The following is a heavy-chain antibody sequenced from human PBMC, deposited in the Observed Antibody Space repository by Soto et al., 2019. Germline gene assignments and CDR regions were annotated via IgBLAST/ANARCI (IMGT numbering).Heavy chain of an antibody. J-gene: IGHJ6*02. V-gene: IGHV3-21*01. CDR2: ISSSSSYI. CDR3: ARMGTSIQPFYGMDV. Sequence: EVQLVESGGGLVKPGGSLRLSCAASGFTFSSYSMNWVRQAPGKGLAWVSSISSSSSYIYYADSVKGRFTISRDNAKNSLYLQMNSLRAEDTAVYYCARMGTSIQPFYGMDVWGQGTTVTVSS. CDR1: GFTFSSYS. D-gene: IGHD1-1*01.